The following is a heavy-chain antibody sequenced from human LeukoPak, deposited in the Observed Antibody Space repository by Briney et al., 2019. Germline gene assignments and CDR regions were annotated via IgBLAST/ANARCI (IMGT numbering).Heavy chain of an antibody. V-gene: IGHV1-69*05. Sequence: GSSVKVSCKASGGTFSSYAISWVRQAPGQGLEWMGGIIPIFGTANYAQKFQGRVTITTDESTSTAYMELSSLRSEDTAVYYCARDIRVPAAIASGAFDIWGQGTMVTVSS. J-gene: IGHJ3*02. CDR1: GGTFSSYA. CDR2: IIPIFGTA. CDR3: ARDIRVPAAIASGAFDI. D-gene: IGHD2-2*02.